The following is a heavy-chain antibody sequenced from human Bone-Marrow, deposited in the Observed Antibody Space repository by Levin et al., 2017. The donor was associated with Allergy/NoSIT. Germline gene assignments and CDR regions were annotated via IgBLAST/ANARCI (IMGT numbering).Heavy chain of an antibody. CDR2: INSDASST. CDR3: ARVGRYDTNNFYRWWGAFDI. CDR1: GFTFNMYW. Sequence: ETLSLTCAASGFTFNMYWMHWVRQVPGKGVVWVSRINSDASSTSYADSVKGRFSISRDNAKNTVYLQMNSLRAEDTAVYYCARVGRYDTNNFYRWWGAFDIWGQGTKVTVSS. D-gene: IGHD3-22*01. V-gene: IGHV3-74*01. J-gene: IGHJ3*02.